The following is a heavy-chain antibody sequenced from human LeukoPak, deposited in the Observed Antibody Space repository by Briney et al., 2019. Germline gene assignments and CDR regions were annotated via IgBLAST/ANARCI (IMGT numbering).Heavy chain of an antibody. V-gene: IGHV3-74*01. CDR1: GFTFSNYW. Sequence: GGSLRLSCAASGFTFSNYWMHWVRQAPGKGLVWVTRMNSDGSATYYADSVQGRFTISRDNAKNTLYLQMNSLRAEDTAMYFCAKGPNYFDSWGQGTLVTVSS. J-gene: IGHJ4*02. CDR2: MNSDGSAT. CDR3: AKGPNYFDS.